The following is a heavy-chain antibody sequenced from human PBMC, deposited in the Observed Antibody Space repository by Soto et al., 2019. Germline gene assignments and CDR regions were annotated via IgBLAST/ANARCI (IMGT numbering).Heavy chain of an antibody. CDR1: GFTFSSYG. Sequence: GGSLRLSCAASGFTFSSYGMHWVRQAPGKGLEWVAVISYDGSNKYYADSVKGRFTISRDNSKNTLYLQMNSLRAEDTAVYYCAKDLNYYGDYTDYWGQGTLVTVSS. J-gene: IGHJ4*02. CDR3: AKDLNYYGDYTDY. CDR2: ISYDGSNK. V-gene: IGHV3-30*18. D-gene: IGHD4-17*01.